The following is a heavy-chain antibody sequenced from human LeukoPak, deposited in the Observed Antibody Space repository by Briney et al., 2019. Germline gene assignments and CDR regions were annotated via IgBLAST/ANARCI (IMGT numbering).Heavy chain of an antibody. CDR1: GGSISSSSYY. CDR2: IYYSGST. J-gene: IGHJ4*02. CDR3: ARSAAGYFDY. Sequence: SETLSLTCTVSGGSISSSSYYWGWIRQPPGKGLESIGSIYYSGSTYYNPSLKSRVTISVDTSKNQFSLKLSSVTAADTAVYYCARSAAGYFDYWGQGTLVTVSS. V-gene: IGHV4-39*01.